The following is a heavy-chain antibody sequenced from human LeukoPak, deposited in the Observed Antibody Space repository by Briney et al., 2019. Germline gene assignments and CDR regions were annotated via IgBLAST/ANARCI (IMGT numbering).Heavy chain of an antibody. J-gene: IGHJ6*02. D-gene: IGHD4-17*01. CDR2: MNPNSGNT. CDR3: ASRPPPFYGDSPYGMDV. CDR1: GYTFTSYD. Sequence: GASVKVSCKASGYTFTSYDINWVRQATGQGLEWMGWMNPNSGNTGYAQKFQGRVTMTRNTSISTAYMELSSLRSEDTAVYYCASRPPPFYGDSPYGMDVWGQGTTVTVSS. V-gene: IGHV1-8*01.